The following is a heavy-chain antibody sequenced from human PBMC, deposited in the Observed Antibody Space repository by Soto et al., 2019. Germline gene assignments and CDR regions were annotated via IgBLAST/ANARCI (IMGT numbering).Heavy chain of an antibody. CDR1: GYSFTSYW. CDR2: IYPGDSDT. CDR3: VMNWNYADDAFDI. J-gene: IGHJ3*02. V-gene: IGHV5-51*01. D-gene: IGHD1-7*01. Sequence: GESLKISCKGSGYSFTSYWIGWVRQMPGKGLEWMGIIYPGDSDTRYSPSFQGQVTISADKSISTAYLQWSSLKASDTAMYYCVMNWNYADDAFDIWGQGTMVTVSS.